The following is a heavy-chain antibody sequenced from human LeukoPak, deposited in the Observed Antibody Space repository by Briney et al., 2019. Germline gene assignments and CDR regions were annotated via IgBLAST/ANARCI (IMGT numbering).Heavy chain of an antibody. J-gene: IGHJ3*02. D-gene: IGHD4-17*01. Sequence: GASVKVSCKASGYTFTSYGISWVRQAPGQGLEWMGWISAYYGNTNYAQKFQGRVTMTTDTSTSTAYMDVRSLRSDDTAVYYCAREATYGGYEDAFDIWGQGTMVTVSS. V-gene: IGHV1-18*01. CDR3: AREATYGGYEDAFDI. CDR1: GYTFTSYG. CDR2: ISAYYGNT.